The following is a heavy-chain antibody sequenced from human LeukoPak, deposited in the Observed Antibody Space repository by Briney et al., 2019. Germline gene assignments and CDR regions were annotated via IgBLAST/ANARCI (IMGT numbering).Heavy chain of an antibody. CDR1: GFTFSNAW. D-gene: IGHD4-17*01. J-gene: IGHJ3*02. V-gene: IGHV3-30-3*01. CDR2: ISYDGSNK. Sequence: GGSLRLSCAASGFTFSNAWMSWVRQAPGKGLEWVAVISYDGSNKYYADSVKGRFTISRDNSKNTLYLQMNSLRAEDTAVFYCARVQGYAVTLDAFDIWGQGTMVTVSS. CDR3: ARVQGYAVTLDAFDI.